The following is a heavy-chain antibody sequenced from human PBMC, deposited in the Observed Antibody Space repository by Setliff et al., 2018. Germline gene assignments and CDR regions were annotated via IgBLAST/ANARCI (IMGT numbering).Heavy chain of an antibody. CDR1: GFMFYTFG. D-gene: IGHD2-15*01. Sequence: ASVKVSCKTSGFMFYTFGFSWVRHVPEQGFEWMGCISGYNGNTNYAQKFQDRVTVTMDTSTSTVYMELRSLRSDDTAVYYCARSPAVLGIVYLDPWGQGTLVTVSS. CDR3: ARSPAVLGIVYLDP. J-gene: IGHJ5*02. CDR2: ISGYNGNT. V-gene: IGHV1-18*01.